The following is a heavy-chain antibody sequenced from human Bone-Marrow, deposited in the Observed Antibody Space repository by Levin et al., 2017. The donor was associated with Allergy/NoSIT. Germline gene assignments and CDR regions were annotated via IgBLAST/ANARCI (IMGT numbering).Heavy chain of an antibody. D-gene: IGHD5-24*01. V-gene: IGHV3-30*04. CDR3: VRGPKPLSWLQLVYDAFDI. J-gene: IGHJ3*02. Sequence: PGGSLRLSCEASGFAFITYAMHWVRQAPGKGLEWVAAISYKGENQYYADSVKGRFTVSRDTSKKTLYLQLNSLRPDDTALYYCVRGPKPLSWLQLVYDAFDIWGQGTAVTVSS. CDR2: ISYKGENQ. CDR1: GFAFITYA.